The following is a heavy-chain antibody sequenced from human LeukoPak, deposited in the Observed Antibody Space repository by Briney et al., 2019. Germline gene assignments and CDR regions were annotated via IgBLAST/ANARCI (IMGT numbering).Heavy chain of an antibody. CDR3: AKDSATIFGVVNGMDV. CDR1: GFTFDDYA. D-gene: IGHD3-3*01. Sequence: QPGGSLRLSCAASGFTFDDYAMHWVRQAPGKGLEWVSLISWDGGSTYYADSVKGRFTISRDNSKNSLYPQMNSLRAEDTALYYCAKDSATIFGVVNGMDVWGKGTTVTVSS. CDR2: ISWDGGST. V-gene: IGHV3-43D*03. J-gene: IGHJ6*04.